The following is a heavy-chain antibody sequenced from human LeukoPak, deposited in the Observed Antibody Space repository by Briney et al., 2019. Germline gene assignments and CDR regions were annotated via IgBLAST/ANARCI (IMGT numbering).Heavy chain of an antibody. CDR1: GFIVTNAW. J-gene: IGHJ4*02. Sequence: TGGSLRLSCVASGFIVTNAWMNWVRQAPGKGLEWVGRIQSKTDGGKTDYAAPVKGRFTISRDDSKNTLYLQMNSLKTEDTAIYYCTTGIRGDWGQGTLVTVSS. V-gene: IGHV3-15*07. CDR2: IQSKTDGGKT. CDR3: TTGIRGD. D-gene: IGHD3-3*02.